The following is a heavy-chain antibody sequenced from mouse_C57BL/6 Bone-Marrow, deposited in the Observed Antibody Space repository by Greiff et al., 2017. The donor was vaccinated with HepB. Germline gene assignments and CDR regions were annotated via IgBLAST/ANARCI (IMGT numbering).Heavy chain of an antibody. V-gene: IGHV3-8*01. Sequence: EVKLMESGPGLAKPSQTLSLTCSVTGYSITSDYWNWIRKFPGNKLEYMGYISYSGRTYYTPSLKSRISITRDTSKNQYYLQLNSVTTEDTATYYCARLITTVRGWYFDVWGTGTTVTVSS. CDR1: GYSITSDY. CDR2: ISYSGRT. CDR3: ARLITTVRGWYFDV. J-gene: IGHJ1*03. D-gene: IGHD1-1*01.